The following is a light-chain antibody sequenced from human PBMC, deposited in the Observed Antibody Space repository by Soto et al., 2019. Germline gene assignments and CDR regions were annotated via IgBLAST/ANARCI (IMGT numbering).Light chain of an antibody. J-gene: IGKJ1*01. Sequence: DIQMTQSPSTLSASVGDRVTITCRATQSISSWLAWYQQKPGKAPKLLIYTASNLDSGVPSRFSGSGSGTEFTLTFSSLQPDDFATYYCQQFSAYSRTFGQGTKVEMK. V-gene: IGKV1-5*01. CDR1: QSISSW. CDR3: QQFSAYSRT. CDR2: TAS.